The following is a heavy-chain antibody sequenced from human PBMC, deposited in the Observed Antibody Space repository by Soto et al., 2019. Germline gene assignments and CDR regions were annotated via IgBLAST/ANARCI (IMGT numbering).Heavy chain of an antibody. CDR3: ATIFRYGDPEY. J-gene: IGHJ4*02. Sequence: GGSLRLSCATSGFTFSSYAMSWVRQAPVKGLEWVSGISVSGDSRYDADSVKGRFTISRDNSKSTLYLQMNSLRAEDTAVYYCATIFRYGDPEYWGQGVLVTVPQ. D-gene: IGHD2-21*02. V-gene: IGHV3-23*01. CDR2: ISVSGDSR. CDR1: GFTFSSYA.